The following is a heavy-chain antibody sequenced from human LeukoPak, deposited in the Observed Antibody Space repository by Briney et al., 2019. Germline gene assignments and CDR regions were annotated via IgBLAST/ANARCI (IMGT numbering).Heavy chain of an antibody. V-gene: IGHV3-48*03. Sequence: GGPLRLSCAASGFTFSSYEMNWVRQAPGKGLEWVSYISSSGSTIYYADSVKGRFTISRDNAKNSLYLQMNSLRAEDTAVYYCARTYYDILTGLDPFPYAFDIWGQGTMVTVSS. CDR1: GFTFSSYE. D-gene: IGHD3-9*01. CDR3: ARTYYDILTGLDPFPYAFDI. CDR2: ISSSGSTI. J-gene: IGHJ3*02.